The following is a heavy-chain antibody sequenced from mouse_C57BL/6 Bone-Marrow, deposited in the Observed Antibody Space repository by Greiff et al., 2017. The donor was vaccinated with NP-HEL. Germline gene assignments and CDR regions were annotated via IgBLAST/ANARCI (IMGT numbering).Heavy chain of an antibody. Sequence: QVQLQQSGAELARPGASVKLSCKASGYTFTSYGISWVKQRPGQGLEWIGEIYPRSGNTYYNEKFKGKATLTADKSSSTAYMELRSLTSEDSAVYFCASWDAWFAYWGQGTLVTASA. CDR1: GYTFTSYG. V-gene: IGHV1-81*01. CDR2: IYPRSGNT. CDR3: ASWDAWFAY. D-gene: IGHD4-1*01. J-gene: IGHJ3*01.